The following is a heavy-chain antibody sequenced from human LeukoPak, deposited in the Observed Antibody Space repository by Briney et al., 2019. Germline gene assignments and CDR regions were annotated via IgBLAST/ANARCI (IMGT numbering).Heavy chain of an antibody. D-gene: IGHD1-26*01. Sequence: GRSLRLSCAASGFTFRTYGMHWVRQAPGKGLEWVAVIWYDGSDKYHADSVKGRFTISRDDSRNTLYLQMNSLRGDDTAVYYCAKDVGKWESLHFFDYWGQGTLVTVSS. CDR1: GFTFRTYG. CDR3: AKDVGKWESLHFFDY. J-gene: IGHJ4*02. CDR2: IWYDGSDK. V-gene: IGHV3-33*03.